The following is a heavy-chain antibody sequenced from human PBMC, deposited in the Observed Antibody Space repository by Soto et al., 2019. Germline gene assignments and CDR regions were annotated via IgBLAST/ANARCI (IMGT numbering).Heavy chain of an antibody. V-gene: IGHV3-48*01. CDR3: ARDHKICTNGVCYRWFDP. Sequence: GGSLRLSCAASGFTFSSYSMNWVRQAPGKGLEWVSYISTYSTTIYYADSVKGRFTISRDNAKNSLYLQMNSLRAEDTAVYYCARDHKICTNGVCYRWFDPWGQGTLVTVSS. J-gene: IGHJ5*02. CDR2: ISTYSTTI. D-gene: IGHD2-8*01. CDR1: GFTFSSYS.